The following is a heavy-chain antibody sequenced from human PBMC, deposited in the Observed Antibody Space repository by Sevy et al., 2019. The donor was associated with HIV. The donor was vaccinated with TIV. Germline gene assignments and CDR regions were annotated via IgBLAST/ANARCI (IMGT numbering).Heavy chain of an antibody. CDR2: INPNSGGS. V-gene: IGHV1-2*02. CDR1: GYTFTGYY. D-gene: IGHD6-19*01. CDR3: ARGIAVALNWFDP. Sequence: ASVKVSCKASGYTFTGYYMHWVRQAPGQGLEWMGWINPNSGGSNYAQKFQGRVTMTRDTSISTAYMELSRLRSDDTAVYYCARGIAVALNWFDPWGQGTLVTVSS. J-gene: IGHJ5*02.